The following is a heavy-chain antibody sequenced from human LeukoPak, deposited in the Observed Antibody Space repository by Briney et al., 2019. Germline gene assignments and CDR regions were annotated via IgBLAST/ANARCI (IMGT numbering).Heavy chain of an antibody. CDR1: GFTFSTYD. Sequence: GGSLRLSCAASGFTFSTYDMRWVRQAIGKGLEWVSGIASAGDTFYSGSVKGRFTISRENAKKSSYLQMNSLRAGDTAVYYCARGGKLGFDTWGQGTLVTVSS. D-gene: IGHD3-16*01. J-gene: IGHJ5*02. V-gene: IGHV3-13*01. CDR3: ARGGKLGFDT. CDR2: IASAGDT.